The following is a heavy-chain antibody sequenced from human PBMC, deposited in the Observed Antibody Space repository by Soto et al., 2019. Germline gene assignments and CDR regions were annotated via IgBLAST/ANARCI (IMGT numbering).Heavy chain of an antibody. CDR2: IRSKANSYAT. CDR3: TRPSGYSYGYNAFDI. V-gene: IGHV3-73*01. D-gene: IGHD5-18*01. J-gene: IGHJ3*02. Sequence: GGSLRLSCAASGFTFSGSAMHWVRQASGKGLEWVGRIRSKANSYATAYAASVKGRFTISRDDSKNTAYLQMNSLKTEDTAVYYCTRPSGYSYGYNAFDIWGQGTMVTVS. CDR1: GFTFSGSA.